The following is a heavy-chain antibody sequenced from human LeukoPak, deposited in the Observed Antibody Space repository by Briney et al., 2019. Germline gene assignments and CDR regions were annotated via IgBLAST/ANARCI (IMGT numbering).Heavy chain of an antibody. J-gene: IGHJ4*02. CDR3: AKDKGAFDYSNYPDY. CDR2: INWNGGST. CDR1: GFTFDDYG. D-gene: IGHD4-11*01. Sequence: GGSLRLSCAASGFTFDDYGMSWVRQAPGKGLEWVSGINWNGGSTGYADSVKGRFTISRDNAKNSLYLQMNSLRAEDTAVYYCAKDKGAFDYSNYPDYWGQGTLVPVSS. V-gene: IGHV3-20*04.